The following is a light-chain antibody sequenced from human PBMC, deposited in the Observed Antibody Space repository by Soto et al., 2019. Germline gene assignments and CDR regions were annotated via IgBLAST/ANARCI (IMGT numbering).Light chain of an antibody. CDR3: QLYGSSPMYT. Sequence: EIVLTQSPGTLYLSPGERATLSCRASQSVSNSALAWYLQKPGQAPRLLIYGASSRATGIPDRFSGSGSGTDFTLTISRLEPEDFAVYYCQLYGSSPMYTFGQGTRLEIK. CDR1: QSVSNSA. V-gene: IGKV3-20*01. CDR2: GAS. J-gene: IGKJ2*01.